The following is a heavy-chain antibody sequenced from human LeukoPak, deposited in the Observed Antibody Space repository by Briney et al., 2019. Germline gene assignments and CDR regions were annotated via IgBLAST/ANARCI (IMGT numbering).Heavy chain of an antibody. Sequence: SETLSLTCTVSGGSISSYYWSWIRQPPGKGLEWIGYIYYSGSTNYNPSLKSRVTISVNTSKNQFSQKLSSVTAADTAVYYCAREGYDFWSGPSHHYYGMDVWGQGTTVTVSS. CDR1: GGSISSYY. J-gene: IGHJ6*02. CDR2: IYYSGST. V-gene: IGHV4-59*01. CDR3: AREGYDFWSGPSHHYYGMDV. D-gene: IGHD3-3*01.